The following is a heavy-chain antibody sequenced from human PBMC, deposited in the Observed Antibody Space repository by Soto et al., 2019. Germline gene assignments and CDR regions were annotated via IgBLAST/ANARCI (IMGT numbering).Heavy chain of an antibody. CDR1: GYTFTSYY. CDR3: AGGLMTTPI. V-gene: IGHV1-46*03. D-gene: IGHD4-17*01. Sequence: QVQLVQSGAEVKKPGASVKVSCKASGYTFTSYYMHWVRQAPGQGLEWMGIINPSGGSTRYAQKLKGRVTMTRDTSTSTVYMELSSLRSEDTAVYYCAGGLMTTPIWGQGTMVTVSS. CDR2: INPSGGST. J-gene: IGHJ3*02.